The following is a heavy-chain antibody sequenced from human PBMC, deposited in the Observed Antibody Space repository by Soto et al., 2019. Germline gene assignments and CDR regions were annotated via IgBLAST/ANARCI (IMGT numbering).Heavy chain of an antibody. CDR3: ARGDIVVVPAYFDY. J-gene: IGHJ4*02. CDR1: GYTFTSYA. Sequence: ASVKVSCKASGYTFTSYAMHWVRQAPGQRLEWMGWINAGNGNTKYSQKFQGRVTITRDTSASTAYMELSSLRSEDTAVYYCARGDIVVVPAYFDYWGQGTLVTVSS. V-gene: IGHV1-3*01. D-gene: IGHD2-2*01. CDR2: INAGNGNT.